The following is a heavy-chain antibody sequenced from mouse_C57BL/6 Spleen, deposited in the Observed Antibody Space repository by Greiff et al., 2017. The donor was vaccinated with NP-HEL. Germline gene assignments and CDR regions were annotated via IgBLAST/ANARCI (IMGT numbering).Heavy chain of an antibody. V-gene: IGHV1-80*01. D-gene: IGHD2-3*01. CDR1: GYAFSSYW. CDR3: ARRGNDGQGDFDV. Sequence: LQQSGASVKISCKASGYAFSSYWMNWVKQRPGKGLEWIGQIYPGDGDTNYNGKFKGKATLTADKSSSTAYMQLSSLTSEDSAVYFCARRGNDGQGDFDVWGTGTTVTVSS. J-gene: IGHJ1*03. CDR2: IYPGDGDT.